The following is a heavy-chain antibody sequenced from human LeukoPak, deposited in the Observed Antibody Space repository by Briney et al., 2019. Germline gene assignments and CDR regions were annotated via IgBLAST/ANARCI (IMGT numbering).Heavy chain of an antibody. CDR2: IYPGDSDT. D-gene: IGHD4-11*01. V-gene: IGHV5-51*01. CDR3: ARRTYSNWFFDL. Sequence: GASLQISCKGSGSSFPSYWIGWVRQMPGKGLEWMGIIYPGDSDTRYSPSFQGQVTISADKSISTAYLQWSSLKASDTAMYYCARRTYSNWFFDLWGRGTLVTVSS. J-gene: IGHJ2*01. CDR1: GSSFPSYW.